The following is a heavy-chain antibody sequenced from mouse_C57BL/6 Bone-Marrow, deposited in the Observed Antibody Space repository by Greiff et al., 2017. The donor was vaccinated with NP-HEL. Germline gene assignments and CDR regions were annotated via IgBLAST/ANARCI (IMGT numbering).Heavy chain of an antibody. V-gene: IGHV5-4*01. CDR2: ISDGGSYT. D-gene: IGHD1-1*01. CDR1: GFTFSSYA. CDR3: ARDYYGSRFDY. Sequence: VKLVESGGGLVKPGGSLKLSCAASGFTFSSYAMSWVRQTPEKRLEWVATISDGGSYTYYPDNVKGRFTISRDNAKNNLYLQMSHLKSEDTAMYYCARDYYGSRFDYWGQGTTLTVSS. J-gene: IGHJ2*01.